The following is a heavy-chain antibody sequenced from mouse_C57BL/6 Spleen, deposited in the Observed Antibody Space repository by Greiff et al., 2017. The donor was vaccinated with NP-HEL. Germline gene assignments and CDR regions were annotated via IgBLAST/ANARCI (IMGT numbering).Heavy chain of an antibody. CDR3: ARRMGQWYFDV. CDR1: GYAFSSYW. D-gene: IGHD3-3*01. V-gene: IGHV1-80*01. CDR2: IYPGDGDT. Sequence: VKLMESGAELVKPGASVKISCKASGYAFSSYWMNWVKQRPGKGLEWIGQIYPGDGDTNYNGKFKGKATLTADKSSSTAYMQLSSLTSEDSAVYFCARRMGQWYFDVWGTGTTVTVSS. J-gene: IGHJ1*03.